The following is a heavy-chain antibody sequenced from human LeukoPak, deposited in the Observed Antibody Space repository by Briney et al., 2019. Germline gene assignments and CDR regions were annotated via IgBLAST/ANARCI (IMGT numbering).Heavy chain of an antibody. CDR1: SGSISSGDYY. D-gene: IGHD2-21*02. Sequence: SSETLSLTCTVSSGSISSGDYYWSWIRQPPRKNLEWIGYIYYNGDTHYNSSLESRVTISVDTSKNQFSLKLSSVTAADTAVYYCARRDIVVVTAIQSFDIWGQGTMVTVSS. J-gene: IGHJ3*02. V-gene: IGHV4-30-4*08. CDR3: ARRDIVVVTAIQSFDI. CDR2: IYYNGDT.